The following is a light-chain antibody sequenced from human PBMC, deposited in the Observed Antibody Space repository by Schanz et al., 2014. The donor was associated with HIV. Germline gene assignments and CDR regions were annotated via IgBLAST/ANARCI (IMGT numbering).Light chain of an antibody. CDR3: QQYNSYWYT. V-gene: IGKV1-5*03. J-gene: IGKJ2*01. Sequence: IQMTQSPSTVSASVGDRVTITCRASQTIGRLMAWYQQKPGRAPKLLIYKASSLESGVPSRFSGSGSGTEFTLTISSLQPDDFATYYCQQYNSYWYTFGQGTKLEIK. CDR1: QTIGRL. CDR2: KAS.